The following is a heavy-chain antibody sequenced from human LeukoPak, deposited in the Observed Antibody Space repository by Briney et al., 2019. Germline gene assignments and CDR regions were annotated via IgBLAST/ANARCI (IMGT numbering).Heavy chain of an antibody. J-gene: IGHJ4*02. CDR1: GGSISSGDYY. CDR3: ARADPYYYDSSGPRAFDY. Sequence: SETLSLTCTVSGGSISSGDYYWTWIRQPPGKGLQWIGYIYYSGSTYYNPSLKSRVTISLYTSKNQFSLKLSSVTAADTAVYYCARADPYYYDSSGPRAFDYWGQGTLVTVSS. V-gene: IGHV4-30-4*01. D-gene: IGHD3-22*01. CDR2: IYYSGST.